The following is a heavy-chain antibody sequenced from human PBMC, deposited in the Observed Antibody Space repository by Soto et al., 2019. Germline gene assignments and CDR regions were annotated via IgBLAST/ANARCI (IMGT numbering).Heavy chain of an antibody. V-gene: IGHV4-39*01. CDR3: ARLWIVGATGDY. CDR1: GGSISSSSYY. CDR2: IYYSGST. Sequence: QLLESGPGLVKPSETLSLTCTVSGGSISSSSYYWGWIRQPPGKGLEWIGSIYYSGSTYYNPSLKSRVTISVDTSKNQFSLKLSSVTAADTAVYYCARLWIVGATGDYWGQGTLVTVSS. J-gene: IGHJ4*02. D-gene: IGHD1-26*01.